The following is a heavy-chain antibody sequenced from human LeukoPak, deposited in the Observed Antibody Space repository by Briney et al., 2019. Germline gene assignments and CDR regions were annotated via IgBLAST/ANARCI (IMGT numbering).Heavy chain of an antibody. CDR2: ITSSGTYT. V-gene: IGHV3-21*01. J-gene: IGHJ4*02. CDR1: GFTFSNYN. CDR3: ARDKGTSYLSSFDY. Sequence: GGSLRLSCADSGFTFSNYNMNWVRQAPGKAMEWVSSITSSGTYTFYADSVKGRFTISRDNAKNSLYLQMDSLGPEDTAVYYCARDKGTSYLSSFDYWGQGTLVTVSS. D-gene: IGHD6-6*01.